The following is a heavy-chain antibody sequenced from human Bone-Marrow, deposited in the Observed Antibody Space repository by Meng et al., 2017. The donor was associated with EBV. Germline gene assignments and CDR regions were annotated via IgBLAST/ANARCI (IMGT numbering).Heavy chain of an antibody. D-gene: IGHD4-17*01. Sequence: HLQESGPGLVKPSETLSLTCTVTGDSISTGFFWAWIRQTPGKGLEWIGSVYHTGSTYDNPSLKSRVTMSVDTSKNQFSLNLSSVTAADTAVYYCARPAVLSGDYLLWGQGTLVTVSS. CDR1: GDSISTGFF. V-gene: IGHV4-38-2*02. J-gene: IGHJ4*02. CDR3: ARPAVLSGDYLL. CDR2: VYHTGST.